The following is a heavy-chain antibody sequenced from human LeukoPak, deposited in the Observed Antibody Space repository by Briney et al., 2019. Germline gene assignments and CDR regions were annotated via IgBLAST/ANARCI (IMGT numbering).Heavy chain of an antibody. J-gene: IGHJ4*02. Sequence: SETLSLTCTVSGYSISSGYYWSWIRQPPGKGLEWIGEINHSGSTNYNPSLKSRVTISVDTSKNQFSLKLSSVTAADTAVYYCARGRSRGVTPFDYWGQGTLVTVSS. V-gene: IGHV4-38-2*02. CDR1: GYSISSGYY. D-gene: IGHD2-15*01. CDR2: INHSGST. CDR3: ARGRSRGVTPFDY.